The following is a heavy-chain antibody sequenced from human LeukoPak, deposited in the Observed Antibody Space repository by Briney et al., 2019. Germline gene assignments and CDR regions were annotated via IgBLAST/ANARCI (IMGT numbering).Heavy chain of an antibody. J-gene: IGHJ4*02. V-gene: IGHV4-39*07. CDR1: GGSISTITYY. D-gene: IGHD6-6*01. CDR3: AGGVARSSKFHFSYYFDY. CDR2: MYYRGNT. Sequence: PSETLSLTCTVSGGSISTITYYWGWIRQPPGKGLEWVGHMYYRGNTFYNPSLKSRVTISVDTSKNQFSLKLRSVTAADTAVYYCAGGVARSSKFHFSYYFDYWGQGTLVTVSS.